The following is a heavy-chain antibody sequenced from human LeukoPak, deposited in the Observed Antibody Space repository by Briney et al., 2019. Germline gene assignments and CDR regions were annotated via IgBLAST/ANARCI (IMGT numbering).Heavy chain of an antibody. CDR2: IIPILGIA. CDR1: GGTFSSYA. D-gene: IGHD4-17*01. V-gene: IGHV1-69*04. J-gene: IGHJ5*02. CDR3: ARVMSSSSTVTTGWFDP. Sequence: SVKVSCKASGGTFSSYAISWVRQAPGQGLEWMGRIIPILGIANYAQKFQGRVTITADKSTSTAYMELSSLRSEDTAVYYCARVMSSSSTVTTGWFDPWGQGTLVTVSS.